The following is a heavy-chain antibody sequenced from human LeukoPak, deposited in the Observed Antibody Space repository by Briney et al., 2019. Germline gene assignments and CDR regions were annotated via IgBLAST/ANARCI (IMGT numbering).Heavy chain of an antibody. V-gene: IGHV3-15*01. CDR2: IKNKTDGGTT. CDR1: GFTFSDAW. CDR3: ITSYYYDSSGYGY. Sequence: PGGSLRLSCAASGFTFSDAWMSWVRQAPGKGLEWVGRIKNKTDGGTTDYAAPVKGRFTISRDDSKNTLYLQMNSLKTEDTAVYYCITSYYYDSSGYGYWGQGTLVILSS. J-gene: IGHJ4*02. D-gene: IGHD3-22*01.